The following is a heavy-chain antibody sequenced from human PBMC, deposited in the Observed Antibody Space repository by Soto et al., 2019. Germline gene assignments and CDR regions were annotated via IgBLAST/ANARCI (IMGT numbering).Heavy chain of an antibody. Sequence: QLQLQESGSGLVKPSQTLSLTCAVSGDSIIIGGYSWSWIRQPPGKGLEWIGYIYHSGNPYYNPSLESRVTISVDTSKNQFSLKLNSVTAADTAVYYCARVAYGDYGGGFDPWGQGTLVTVSS. CDR2: IYHSGNP. D-gene: IGHD4-17*01. CDR3: ARVAYGDYGGGFDP. J-gene: IGHJ5*02. V-gene: IGHV4-30-2*01. CDR1: GDSIIIGGYS.